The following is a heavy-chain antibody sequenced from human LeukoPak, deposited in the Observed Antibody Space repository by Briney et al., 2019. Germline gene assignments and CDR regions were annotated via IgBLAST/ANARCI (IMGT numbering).Heavy chain of an antibody. CDR2: IYPGDSDT. Sequence: GESPKISCKGSGYSFTSYWIGWVRQMPGKGLESMGIIYPGDSDTRYSPSFQGQVTISADKSISTAYLQWSSLKASDTAMYYCARRGGSYDSSGLSPLFFDYWGQGTLVTVSS. V-gene: IGHV5-51*01. CDR3: ARRGGSYDSSGLSPLFFDY. CDR1: GYSFTSYW. D-gene: IGHD3-22*01. J-gene: IGHJ4*02.